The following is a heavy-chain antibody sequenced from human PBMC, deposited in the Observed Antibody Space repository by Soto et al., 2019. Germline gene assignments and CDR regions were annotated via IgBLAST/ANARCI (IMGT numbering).Heavy chain of an antibody. CDR1: GFTFSSYG. D-gene: IGHD1-26*01. CDR2: ISYDGSEK. V-gene: IGHV3-30*18. CDR3: PKQLDTGSFFQH. J-gene: IGHJ1*01. Sequence: QVQLVESGGGVVQPGKSLRLSCAVSGFTFSSYGMHWVRQAPGKGLEWVAVISYDGSEKYYADSVEGRFTISRDNSKNTLYLQMNSLRAEDTAVYYCPKQLDTGSFFQHWGQGTLVTVSS.